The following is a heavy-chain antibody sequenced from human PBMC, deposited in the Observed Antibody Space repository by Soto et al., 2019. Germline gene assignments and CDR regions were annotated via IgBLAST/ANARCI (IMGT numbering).Heavy chain of an antibody. CDR3: ARVNPPYP. J-gene: IGHJ5*02. CDR2: IYYSGST. Sequence: PSETLSLTCIVSGGSISSSSYYWGWIRQPPGKGLEWIGSIYYSGSTYYNPSLKNRVTISVDTPKNTLYLQMNSLRAEDTAMYYCARVNPPYPWGQGTLVTVSS. V-gene: IGHV4-39*07. CDR1: GGSISSSSYY.